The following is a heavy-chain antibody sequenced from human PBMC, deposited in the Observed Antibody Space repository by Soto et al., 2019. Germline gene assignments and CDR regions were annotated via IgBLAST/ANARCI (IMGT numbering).Heavy chain of an antibody. V-gene: IGHV4-39*01. CDR3: ARQPTTGDTDLWFDP. CDR1: GGSIITSRSY. CDR2: IFYSGST. D-gene: IGHD2-21*01. J-gene: IGHJ5*02. Sequence: PSETLSLTCNVSGGSIITSRSYWALIRQPPGKGLEWLANIFYSGSTYYNPSLASRVTVSVDTSKNEFSLKLRSVTAADTAVYYCARQPTTGDTDLWFDPWGQGTLVTVSS.